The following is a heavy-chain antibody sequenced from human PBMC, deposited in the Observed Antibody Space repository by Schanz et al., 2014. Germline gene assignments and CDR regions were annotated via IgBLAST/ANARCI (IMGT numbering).Heavy chain of an antibody. CDR2: ISAYTNNT. J-gene: IGHJ4*02. D-gene: IGHD5-12*01. CDR1: RYTFNTYG. V-gene: IGHV1-18*01. Sequence: QGQLVQSGPEVKEPGASVKVSCEASRYTFNTYGLNWVRQAPGQGLEWMGWISAYTNNTNYAQKVQGRVTMTTDTSTGTAYMELTSLRFDDTAVYYCARDFSAYVGNYFDDWGQGTLVTVSS. CDR3: ARDFSAYVGNYFDD.